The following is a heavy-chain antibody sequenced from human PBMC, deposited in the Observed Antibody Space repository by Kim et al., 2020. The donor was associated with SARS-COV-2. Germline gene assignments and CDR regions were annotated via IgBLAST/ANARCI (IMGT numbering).Heavy chain of an antibody. V-gene: IGHV4-59*13. D-gene: IGHD6-6*01. CDR2: IYYSGST. J-gene: IGHJ5*02. CDR1: GGSISSYY. Sequence: SETLSLTCTVSGGSISSYYWSWIRQPPGKGLEWIGYIYYSGSTNYNPSLKSRVTISVDTSKNQFSLKLSSVTAADTAVYYCALAGRTETSIAARQDDRANWFDPWGQGTLVTVSS. CDR3: ALAGRTETSIAARQDDRANWFDP.